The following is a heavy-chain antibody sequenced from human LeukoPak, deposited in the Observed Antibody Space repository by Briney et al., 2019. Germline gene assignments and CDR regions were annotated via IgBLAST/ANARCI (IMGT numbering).Heavy chain of an antibody. D-gene: IGHD3-16*01. J-gene: IGHJ4*02. CDR1: GFPFSNYW. Sequence: GGSLRLSCAASGFPFSNYWMHWVRHAPGKGPVWVAAIKFDGSDTAYAHSVKGRFTISRDNAKNMLYLQMYSLRVEDMAVYYCVRDFKDLGVWGQGTLVTVSS. CDR2: IKFDGSDT. V-gene: IGHV3-74*03. CDR3: VRDFKDLGV.